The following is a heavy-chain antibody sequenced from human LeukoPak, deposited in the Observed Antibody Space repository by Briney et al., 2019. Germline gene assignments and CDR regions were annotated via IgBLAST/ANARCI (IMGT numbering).Heavy chain of an antibody. CDR1: GFTFRSYS. D-gene: IGHD2-15*01. Sequence: PGGSLRLSCAASGFTFRSYSMNWVRQAPGKGLEWVSSISSSSSYIYYADSVKGRFTISRDNAKNSLYLQMNSLRAEDTAVYYCARGSDSGAHFDYWGQGTLVTVSS. V-gene: IGHV3-21*01. J-gene: IGHJ4*02. CDR3: ARGSDSGAHFDY. CDR2: ISSSSSYI.